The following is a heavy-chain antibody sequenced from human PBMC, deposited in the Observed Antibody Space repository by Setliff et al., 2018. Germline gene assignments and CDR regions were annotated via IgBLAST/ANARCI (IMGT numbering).Heavy chain of an antibody. J-gene: IGHJ4*02. D-gene: IGHD3-16*01. CDR2: IYWNDDK. Sequence: ESGPTLVNPTQTLTLTCTFSGFSLSTSGVGVGWIRQPPGKALEWLALIYWNDDKCYSPSLKSRLTITKDTSKNQVVLTMTNMDPVDTATYYCAHKKMSIITFDYWGQGTQVTVSS. V-gene: IGHV2-5*01. CDR3: AHKKMSIITFDY. CDR1: GFSLSTSGVG.